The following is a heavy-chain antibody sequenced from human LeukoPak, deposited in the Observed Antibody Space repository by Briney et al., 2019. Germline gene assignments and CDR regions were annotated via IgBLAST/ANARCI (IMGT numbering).Heavy chain of an antibody. CDR1: GGSFSGYY. CDR2: INPSGST. Sequence: PSETLSLTCAVYGGSFSGYYWSWIRQPPGKGLEWIGEINPSGSTNYNPSLKSRVPISVDTSKSQLSLKLSSVTAADTAVYYCARGLLLWFGESIPTFDYWGQGTLVTVSS. D-gene: IGHD3-10*01. J-gene: IGHJ4*02. V-gene: IGHV4-34*01. CDR3: ARGLLLWFGESIPTFDY.